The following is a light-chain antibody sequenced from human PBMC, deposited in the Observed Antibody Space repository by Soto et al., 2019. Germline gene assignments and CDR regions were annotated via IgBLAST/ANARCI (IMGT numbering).Light chain of an antibody. CDR2: ETN. J-gene: IGLJ2*01. CDR1: TSNIGYNY. CDR3: AAWDGRLNRPV. V-gene: IGLV1-47*01. Sequence: QSVLTQPPSVSGTPGQRVTISCSGSTSNIGYNYVFWYQHLAGSAPKLLMSETNQRPSGVPDRFTASKYGSSASLAITGLRSEDEADYYCAAWDGRLNRPVFGGGTKLTVL.